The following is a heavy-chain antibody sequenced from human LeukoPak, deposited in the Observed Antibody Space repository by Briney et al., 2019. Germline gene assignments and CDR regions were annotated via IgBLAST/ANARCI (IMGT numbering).Heavy chain of an antibody. Sequence: PGGSLRLSCAASGFTFDDYGMSWVRQPPGKGLEWVSGINWNGGSTGYADSVKGRFTISRDNAKNSLFLQMNSWRVEDTALYYCARRHTSGWEYFXYWGQGTLVT. D-gene: IGHD6-19*01. J-gene: IGHJ4*02. CDR1: GFTFDDYG. CDR2: INWNGGST. V-gene: IGHV3-20*04. CDR3: ARRHTSGWEYFXY.